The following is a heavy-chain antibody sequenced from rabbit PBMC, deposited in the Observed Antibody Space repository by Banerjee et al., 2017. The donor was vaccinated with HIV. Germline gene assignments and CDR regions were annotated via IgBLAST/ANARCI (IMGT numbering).Heavy chain of an antibody. D-gene: IGHD8-1*01. Sequence: QEQLEESGGDLVKPEGSLTLTCTASGFSFSSGYDMCWVRQAPGKGLEWIACIHAGSGTTYYASWAKGRFTISKTSSTTVTLQMTSLTAADTATYFYARGGIFYTGSVYLSPYFNLWGPGTLVTVS. CDR2: IHAGSGTT. J-gene: IGHJ4*01. V-gene: IGHV1S45*01. CDR3: ARGGIFYTGSVYLSPYFNL. CDR1: GFSFSSGYD.